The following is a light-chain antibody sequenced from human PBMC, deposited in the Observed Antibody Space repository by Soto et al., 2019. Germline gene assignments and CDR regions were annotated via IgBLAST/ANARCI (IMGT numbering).Light chain of an antibody. CDR3: QQSYSTPPCT. V-gene: IGKV1-39*01. CDR2: AAS. J-gene: IGKJ2*02. Sequence: DIQMTQSPSSLSASVGDRVTITCRASQSISSSLNWYQQKPGKAPKLLIYAASSLQSGVPSRFSGSGSGTDFTLTISRLQPEDFATYDCQQSYSTPPCTFGQGTKLEIK. CDR1: QSISSS.